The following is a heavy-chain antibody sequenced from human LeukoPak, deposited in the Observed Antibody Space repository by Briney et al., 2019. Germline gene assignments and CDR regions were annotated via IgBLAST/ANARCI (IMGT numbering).Heavy chain of an antibody. CDR1: GFTFSDYY. CDR3: ARGGDCSSTSCPYYYYYYMDV. V-gene: IGHV3-11*01. Sequence: GGSLRLSCAASGFTFSDYYMSWIRQAPGKGLEWVSYISSSGSTIYYADSVKGRFTISRDNAKNSLYLQMNSLRAEDTAVYYCARGGDCSSTSCPYYYYYYMDVWGKGTTVTISS. D-gene: IGHD2-2*01. J-gene: IGHJ6*03. CDR2: ISSSGSTI.